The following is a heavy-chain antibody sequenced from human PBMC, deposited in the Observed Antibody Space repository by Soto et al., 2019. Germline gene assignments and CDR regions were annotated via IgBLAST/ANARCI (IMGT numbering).Heavy chain of an antibody. CDR3: ARDLEYYYHSSSAVQH. Sequence: VASVKVSCKASGYTFTSYYMHWVRQAPGQGLEWMGIVNPSGGSTSYAQKFQGRVTMTRDTSTSTVYMELSSLRSEDTAVYYCARDLEYYYHSSSAVQHWGQGTLVTVS. J-gene: IGHJ1*01. D-gene: IGHD3-22*01. V-gene: IGHV1-46*01. CDR1: GYTFTSYY. CDR2: VNPSGGST.